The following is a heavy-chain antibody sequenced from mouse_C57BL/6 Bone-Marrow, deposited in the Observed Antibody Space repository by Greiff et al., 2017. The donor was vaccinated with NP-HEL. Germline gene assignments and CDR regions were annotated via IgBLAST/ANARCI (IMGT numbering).Heavy chain of an antibody. D-gene: IGHD2-3*01. CDR1: GFTFSSYT. V-gene: IGHV5-9*01. CDR2: ISGGGGNT. J-gene: IGHJ4*01. CDR3: ARRGTTMDAMDY. Sequence: EVKLMESGGGLVKPGGSLKLSCAASGFTFSSYTMSWVRQTPEKRLEWVATISGGGGNTYYPDSVKGRFTISRDTAKNTLYLQMSSLRSEDTALDCCARRGTTMDAMDYWGQGTSVTVAS.